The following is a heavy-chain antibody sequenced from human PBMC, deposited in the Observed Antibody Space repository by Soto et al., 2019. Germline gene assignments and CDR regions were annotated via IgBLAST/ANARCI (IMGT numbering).Heavy chain of an antibody. Sequence: PGGSLRLSCAASGFRFNMDWMNWVRQAPGKGLEWVGHFKPNNGADYAAPVRGRFTFSKDDSKNTVFLQMNSLTSEDTAVYYCTTDTGSRGRGEFDYWGQGTLVTVSS. V-gene: IGHV3-15*07. D-gene: IGHD6-25*01. CDR2: FKPNNGA. CDR1: GFRFNMDW. CDR3: TTDTGSRGRGEFDY. J-gene: IGHJ4*02.